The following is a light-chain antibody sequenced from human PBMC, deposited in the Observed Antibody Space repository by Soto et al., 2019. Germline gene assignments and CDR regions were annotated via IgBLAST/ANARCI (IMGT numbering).Light chain of an antibody. J-gene: IGLJ1*01. CDR2: EVV. CDR3: KSYAGSNTYV. Sequence: QSALTQPPSASGSPGQSVTISCTGTKSDIGVYDFVSWYQHHPGKAPRLIIYEVVQRPSGVPDRFSGSKSGNTASLTVSGRQDADEADYFCKSYAGSNTYVFGSGTKLTVL. V-gene: IGLV2-8*01. CDR1: KSDIGVYDF.